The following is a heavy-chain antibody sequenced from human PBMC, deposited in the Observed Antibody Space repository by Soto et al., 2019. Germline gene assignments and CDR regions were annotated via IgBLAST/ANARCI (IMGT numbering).Heavy chain of an antibody. Sequence: QVQLVQSGAEVKKPGASVKVSCKASGYTFTTHYIHWMRQAPGQGLEWMGIINPNGGSTSYAQKFQGRVSLPSDTSTTTVYMELTGLRSEDSAVYFCARPLTGTRCNACYFDLWGRGTLVTVSS. D-gene: IGHD3-9*01. J-gene: IGHJ2*01. V-gene: IGHV1-46*01. CDR1: GYTFTTHY. CDR3: ARPLTGTRCNACYFDL. CDR2: INPNGGST.